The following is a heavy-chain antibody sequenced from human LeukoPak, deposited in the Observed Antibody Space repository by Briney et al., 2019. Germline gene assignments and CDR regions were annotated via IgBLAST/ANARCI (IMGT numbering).Heavy chain of an antibody. CDR2: ISHDGRNE. Sequence: GGSLRLSCAASGFTFSSYDMHWVRQAPGKGLEWVAFISHDGRNEHYADSVKGRFTISRDTSKNTLYLQMKTLRVEDTAVYYCAKDPRRWLGMGYFANWGQGTLVTVSS. D-gene: IGHD5-24*01. CDR1: GFTFSSYD. J-gene: IGHJ4*02. V-gene: IGHV3-30*18. CDR3: AKDPRRWLGMGYFAN.